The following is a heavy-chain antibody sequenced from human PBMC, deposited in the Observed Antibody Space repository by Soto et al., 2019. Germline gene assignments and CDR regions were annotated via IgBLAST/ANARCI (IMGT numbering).Heavy chain of an antibody. Sequence: EVQLVESGGGLVQPGGSLRLSCAASGFTFSGRSMHWVRQAPGKGLVWVSGIDNAGTDSTYADSVKGRFTSSKDNAKNTPYLQMNRLRVMATAVYYCARGWFGPDVWGKGTTVTVSS. D-gene: IGHD3-10*01. J-gene: IGHJ6*04. CDR1: GFTFSGRS. V-gene: IGHV3-74*01. CDR3: ARGWFGPDV. CDR2: IDNAGTDS.